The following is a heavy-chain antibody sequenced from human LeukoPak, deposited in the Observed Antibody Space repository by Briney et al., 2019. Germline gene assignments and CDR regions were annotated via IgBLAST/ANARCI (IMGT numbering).Heavy chain of an antibody. Sequence: ASVKVSCKASGYTFTSYDINWVRQATGQGLEWMGWMNPNSGNTGYAQKFQGRVTMTRNTSISTAYMELSSLRSEDTAVYYCARSNIVVGEIDYWGQGTLVTVSS. CDR3: ARSNIVVGEIDY. V-gene: IGHV1-8*01. CDR2: MNPNSGNT. D-gene: IGHD2-2*01. J-gene: IGHJ4*02. CDR1: GYTFTSYD.